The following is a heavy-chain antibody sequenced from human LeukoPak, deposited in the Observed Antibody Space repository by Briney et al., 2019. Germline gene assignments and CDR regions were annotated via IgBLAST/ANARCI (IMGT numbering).Heavy chain of an antibody. J-gene: IGHJ4*02. CDR3: ASGHYYGSGSPEDY. CDR2: ISGSGGST. Sequence: GGSLRLSCAASGFPFSGYSMSWVRQAPGKGLEWVSAISGSGGSTYYADSVKGRFTISRDNSKNTLYLQMNSLRAEDTAVYYCASGHYYGSGSPEDYWGQGTLVTVSS. CDR1: GFPFSGYS. V-gene: IGHV3-23*01. D-gene: IGHD3-10*01.